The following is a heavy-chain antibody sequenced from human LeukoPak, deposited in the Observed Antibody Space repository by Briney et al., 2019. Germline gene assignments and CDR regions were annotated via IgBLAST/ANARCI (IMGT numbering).Heavy chain of an antibody. Sequence: SVKVSCKASGGTFSSYAISWVRQAPGQGLEWMGGMIPIFGTANYAQKFQGRVTITADESTSTAYMELSSLRSEDTAVYYCARATPYCSSTSCYLFDYWGQGTLVTVSS. D-gene: IGHD2-2*01. CDR1: GGTFSSYA. V-gene: IGHV1-69*13. J-gene: IGHJ4*02. CDR3: ARATPYCSSTSCYLFDY. CDR2: MIPIFGTA.